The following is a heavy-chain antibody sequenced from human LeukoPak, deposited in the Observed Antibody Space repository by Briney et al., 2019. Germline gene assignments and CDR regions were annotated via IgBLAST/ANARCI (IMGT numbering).Heavy chain of an antibody. CDR3: ARGLRGYTFGFGVSDS. CDR2: ISSSTSSI. Sequence: GGSLRLSCAASGFTFSDYNMNWVRQGPGKGLEWISYISSSTSSINYADSVKGRFTISRDNAKNSLYLQMNSLRAEDTAVYYCARGLRGYTFGFGVSDSWGQGTLVTVSS. V-gene: IGHV3-48*04. D-gene: IGHD3-3*01. CDR1: GFTFSDYN. J-gene: IGHJ4*02.